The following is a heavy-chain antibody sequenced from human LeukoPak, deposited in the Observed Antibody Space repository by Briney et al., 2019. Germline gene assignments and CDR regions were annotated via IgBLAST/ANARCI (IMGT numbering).Heavy chain of an antibody. D-gene: IGHD2-15*01. V-gene: IGHV3-30*18. J-gene: IGHJ6*02. Sequence: QPGGSLRLSCAASGFTFSNYGMHWVRQAPGQGLEWVAVISYDGSDKYYADSVKGRFTISRDNSKNTLYLQMNSLRPEDTAVYYCAKGVVAATNAAYYGMDVWGQGTTVTVSS. CDR2: ISYDGSDK. CDR1: GFTFSNYG. CDR3: AKGVVAATNAAYYGMDV.